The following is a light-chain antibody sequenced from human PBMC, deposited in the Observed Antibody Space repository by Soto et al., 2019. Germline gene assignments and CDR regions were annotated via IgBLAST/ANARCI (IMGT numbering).Light chain of an antibody. V-gene: IGLV2-14*03. J-gene: IGLJ3*02. CDR3: SSYTTSIVV. CDR2: DVR. Sequence: QSVLTQPASVSGSPGQSITISCTGTSSDVGGYNYVSWYQQHPGKAPKLLIFDVRDRPSGVSDRFSGAKSGNTALLTISGLQAEDEVEYYCSSYTTSIVVFGGGTKLTVL. CDR1: SSDVGGYNY.